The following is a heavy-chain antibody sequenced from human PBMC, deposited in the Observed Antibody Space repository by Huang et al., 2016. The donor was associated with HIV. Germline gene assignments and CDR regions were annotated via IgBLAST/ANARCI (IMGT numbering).Heavy chain of an antibody. CDR3: ARAGSGWTLDAFDI. D-gene: IGHD6-19*01. V-gene: IGHV1-8*03. CDR2: MNAVNGDT. J-gene: IGHJ3*02. Sequence: QVQLVQSGAEVKKPGASVTVACKGSGYSFTDYDINWVRQATGQGLGWMGGMNAVNGDTGYAQKFQGRVTFSRNTSVNTAYMELSSLRSDDTAVYYCARAGSGWTLDAFDIWGQGTVVIVSS. CDR1: GYSFTDYD.